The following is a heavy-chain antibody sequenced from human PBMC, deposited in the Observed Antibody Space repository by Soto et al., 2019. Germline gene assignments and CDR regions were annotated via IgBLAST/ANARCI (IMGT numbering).Heavy chain of an antibody. V-gene: IGHV4-39*01. J-gene: IGHJ4*02. CDR3: ARKFGRWNYFPAFDY. Sequence: PSETLSLTCSVSDDSINSDKYYWGWIRQPPGKGLEWIGGIYYRGNAYYNPSLQTRVTISVDTSKSQFSLKLSSVTAADTAVYYCARKFGRWNYFPAFDYWGQGTLVTVSS. D-gene: IGHD1-7*01. CDR2: IYYRGNA. CDR1: DDSINSDKYY.